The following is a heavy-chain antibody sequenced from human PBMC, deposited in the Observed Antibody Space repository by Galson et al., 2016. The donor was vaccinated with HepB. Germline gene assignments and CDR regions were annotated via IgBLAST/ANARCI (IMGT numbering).Heavy chain of an antibody. CDR1: GFIFGDYA. Sequence: SLRLSCAASGFIFGDYAMSWFRQAPGKGLEWLGFMRSRAYGETAHYAASVRGRFTISRDDSKSIAYLQMNSLKTDDTAVYYCVRDENVHCGHDYDYWGQGTLVTVSS. CDR3: VRDENVHCGHDYDY. V-gene: IGHV3-49*03. CDR2: MRSRAYGETA. J-gene: IGHJ4*02. D-gene: IGHD5-12*01.